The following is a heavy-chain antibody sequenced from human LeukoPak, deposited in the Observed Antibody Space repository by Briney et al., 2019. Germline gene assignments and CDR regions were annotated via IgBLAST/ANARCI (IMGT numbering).Heavy chain of an antibody. J-gene: IGHJ4*02. V-gene: IGHV3-7*03. CDR2: IKQDGSEK. CDR1: GFTFSSYW. CDR3: ARDRGPNTFDY. Sequence: GGSLRLSCAASGFTFSSYWMSWVRQAPGKGLEWVANIKQDGSEKYYVDSVKGRFTISRDNAKNSLYLQMNSLRAEDTAVYHCARDRGPNTFDYWGQGTLVTVSS. D-gene: IGHD3-10*01.